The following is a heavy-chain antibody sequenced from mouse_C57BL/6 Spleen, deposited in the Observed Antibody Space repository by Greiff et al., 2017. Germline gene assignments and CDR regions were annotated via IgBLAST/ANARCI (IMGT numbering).Heavy chain of an antibody. CDR3: AENSNYRAWFAY. CDR1: GYTFTDYY. Sequence: QVQLQQSGAELVKPGASVKISCKASGYTFTDYYIHWVKQRPGQGLEWIGKIGPGSGSTYYNEKFKGKATLTADKSSSTAYMQRSSLTSEDAAVYFCAENSNYRAWFAYWGQGTLVTVSA. D-gene: IGHD2-5*01. CDR2: IGPGSGST. V-gene: IGHV1-77*01. J-gene: IGHJ3*01.